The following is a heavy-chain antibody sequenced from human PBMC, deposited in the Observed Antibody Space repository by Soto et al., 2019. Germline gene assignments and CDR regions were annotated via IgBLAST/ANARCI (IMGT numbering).Heavy chain of an antibody. V-gene: IGHV3-66*01. D-gene: IGHD1-1*01. Sequence: GGSLRLSCAASGFTVSSNYMSWVRQAPGKGLEWVSVIYSGGSTYYADSVKGRFTISRDNSKNTLYLQMNSLRAEDTAVYYCARGPRYNWNDAAFDIWGQGTMVTVS. CDR1: GFTVSSNY. CDR3: ARGPRYNWNDAAFDI. J-gene: IGHJ3*02. CDR2: IYSGGST.